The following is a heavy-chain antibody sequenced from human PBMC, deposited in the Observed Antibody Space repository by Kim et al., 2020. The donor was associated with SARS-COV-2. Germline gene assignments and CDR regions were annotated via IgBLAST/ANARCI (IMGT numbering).Heavy chain of an antibody. CDR3: AREFLYYDILAGYYVRGYFDY. CDR1: GFTFSSYG. D-gene: IGHD3-9*01. CDR2: IWYDGSNK. J-gene: IGHJ4*02. V-gene: IGHV3-33*01. Sequence: GGSLRLSCAASGFTFSSYGMHWVRQAPGKGLEWVAVIWYDGSNKYYADFVKGRFTISRDNSKNTLYLQMNSLRAEDTAVYYCAREFLYYDILAGYYVRGYFDYWGQGTLVTVSS.